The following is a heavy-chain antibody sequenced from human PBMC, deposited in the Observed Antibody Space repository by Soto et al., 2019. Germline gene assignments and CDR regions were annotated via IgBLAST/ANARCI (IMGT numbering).Heavy chain of an antibody. Sequence: SETLSLTCTVSGASISGFYWSWIRTSAGKGLEWIGRIYATGTTDYNPSLKSRVMMSVDTSKKQFSLKLRSVTAADTAVYYCVRDGTKTLRDWFDPWGQGISVTVSS. CDR2: IYATGTT. CDR3: VRDGTKTLRDWFDP. D-gene: IGHD1-1*01. J-gene: IGHJ5*02. CDR1: GASISGFY. V-gene: IGHV4-4*07.